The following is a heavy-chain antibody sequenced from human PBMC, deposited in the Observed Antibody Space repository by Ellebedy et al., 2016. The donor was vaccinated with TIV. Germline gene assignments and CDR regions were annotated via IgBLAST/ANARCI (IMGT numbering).Heavy chain of an antibody. J-gene: IGHJ4*02. CDR3: ARGGGCFGDSCYYADF. CDR2: INHAGSET. CDR1: GFSLSSFW. Sequence: GESLKISCAASGFSLSSFWMSWVRQAPGKGLESVANINHAGSETYYVDSVKGRFTISRDNAKNSLYLQMNSLRAEDTAVYYCARGGGCFGDSCYYADFWGQGTLVTVSS. V-gene: IGHV3-7*01. D-gene: IGHD2-21*01.